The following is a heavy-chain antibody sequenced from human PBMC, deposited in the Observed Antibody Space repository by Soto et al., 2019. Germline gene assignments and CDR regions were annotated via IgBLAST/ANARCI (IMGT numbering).Heavy chain of an antibody. CDR2: IKQDGSEK. CDR3: ARDPPYGSGSYEYYFDY. Sequence: EVQLVESGGGLVQPGGSLRLSCAASGFTFSSYWMSWVRQAPGKGLEWVANIKQDGSEKYYVDSVKGRFTISRDNAKNSLYLQMNSLRAEDTAVYYCARDPPYGSGSYEYYFDYWGQGTLVTVSS. V-gene: IGHV3-7*04. CDR1: GFTFSSYW. J-gene: IGHJ4*02. D-gene: IGHD3-10*01.